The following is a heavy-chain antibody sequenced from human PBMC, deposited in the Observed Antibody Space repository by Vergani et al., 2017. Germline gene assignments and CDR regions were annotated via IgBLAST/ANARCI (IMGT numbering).Heavy chain of an antibody. CDR3: ASAAEGYDSSGYYPYYFDC. V-gene: IGHV4-39*07. CDR2: TYYSGST. CDR1: GGSISSSSYY. D-gene: IGHD3-22*01. J-gene: IGHJ4*02. Sequence: QLQLQESGPGLVKPSETLSLTCTVSGGSISSSSYYWGWIRQPPGKGLEWIGSTYYSGSTYYNPFLKSRVTISVETSKNQFSLKLSSVTAADTAVYYCASAAEGYDSSGYYPYYFDCWGQGTLVTVSS.